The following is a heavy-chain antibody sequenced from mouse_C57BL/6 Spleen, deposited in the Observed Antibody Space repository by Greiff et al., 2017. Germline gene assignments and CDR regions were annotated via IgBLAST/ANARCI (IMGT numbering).Heavy chain of an antibody. J-gene: IGHJ1*03. CDR1: GFTFSDYG. Sequence: EVMLVESGGGLVKPGGSLTLSCAASGFTFSDYGMHWVRQAPEKGLEWVAYISSGSSTIYYADTVKGRFTISSDTAKNPLFLQMTSLRSEDTAMYYCARGGRGYFDVWGTGTTVTVSA. V-gene: IGHV5-17*01. CDR2: ISSGSSTI. CDR3: ARGGRGYFDV.